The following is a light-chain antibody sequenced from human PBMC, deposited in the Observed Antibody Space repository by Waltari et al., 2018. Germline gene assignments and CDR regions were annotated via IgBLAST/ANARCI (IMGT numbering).Light chain of an antibody. CDR1: QGVSSY. V-gene: IGKV1-9*01. CDR2: AAS. J-gene: IGKJ3*01. Sequence: DIQLTQSPSFLSASVGDRVTITCRASQGVSSYLAWYQQKPGTAPKLLLYAASTLQSGVPSRFSGSGSGTEFTLTISSLQPEDCAAYYCQQLNSFPPTFGPGTIVDIK. CDR3: QQLNSFPPT.